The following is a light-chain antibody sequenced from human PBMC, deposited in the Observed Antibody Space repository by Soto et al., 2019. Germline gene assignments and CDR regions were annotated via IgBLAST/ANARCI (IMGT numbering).Light chain of an antibody. V-gene: IGKV4-1*01. CDR2: WAS. Sequence: DIVMTQSPDSLAVSLGERATINCKSSQSVLYSSNNKNYLAWYQQRPGQPPKLLIYWASTRESGVPDRFSGRGSGTDFTLTITSLQAEDVAIYYCQQYESTPPTFGQGTKLGIK. J-gene: IGKJ2*01. CDR3: QQYESTPPT. CDR1: QSVLYSSNNKNY.